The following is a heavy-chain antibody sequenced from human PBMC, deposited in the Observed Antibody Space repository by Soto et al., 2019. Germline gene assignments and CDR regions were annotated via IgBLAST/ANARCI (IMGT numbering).Heavy chain of an antibody. CDR2: IIPMFGIA. D-gene: IGHD2-2*01. J-gene: IGHJ6*02. V-gene: IGHV1-69*04. Sequence: VASVKVSCKGSGGTFNRYTITWVRQAPGQGLEWMGRIIPMFGIASYAQNFQGRVTITADKSTSTAYMELSSLRSEDTAVYYCAREGLVLVPTTVNSDYYYYAMDVWGQGTTVTVSS. CDR3: AREGLVLVPTTVNSDYYYYAMDV. CDR1: GGTFNRYT.